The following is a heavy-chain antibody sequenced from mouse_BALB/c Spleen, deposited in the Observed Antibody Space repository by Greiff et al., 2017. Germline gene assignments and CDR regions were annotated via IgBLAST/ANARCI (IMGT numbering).Heavy chain of an antibody. CDR3: APHYYGSSYDYFDY. Sequence: VQLQESGPELVKPGASVKISCKASGYAFSSSWMNWVKQRPGQGLEWIGRIYPGDGDTNYNGKFKGKATLTADKSSSTAYMQLSSLTSVDSAVYFCAPHYYGSSYDYFDYWGQGTTLTVSS. D-gene: IGHD1-1*01. CDR1: GYAFSSSW. J-gene: IGHJ2*01. V-gene: IGHV1-82*01. CDR2: IYPGDGDT.